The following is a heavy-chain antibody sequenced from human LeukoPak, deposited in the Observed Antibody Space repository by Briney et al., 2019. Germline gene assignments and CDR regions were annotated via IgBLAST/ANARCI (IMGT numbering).Heavy chain of an antibody. Sequence: GGSQRLSCAASGFTFSGHWMSWVRQAPGTGLEWVANINQGGSDKYYVDSVKGRFTISRDNANNLLYLQMNSLRGEDTAVYYCTRDRSRAEDDWGQGTLVTVSS. J-gene: IGHJ4*02. CDR3: TRDRSRAEDD. D-gene: IGHD1-14*01. CDR1: GFTFSGHW. V-gene: IGHV3-7*01. CDR2: INQGGSDK.